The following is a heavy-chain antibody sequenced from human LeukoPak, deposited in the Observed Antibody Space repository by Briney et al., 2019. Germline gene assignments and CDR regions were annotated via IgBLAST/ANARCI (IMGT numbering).Heavy chain of an antibody. CDR3: AKERTSDYGDYVFDY. Sequence: GGSLRLSCAASGFTVSSNYMTWVRQAPGKGLEWVSVIYDDGSTYYADSVKVRFTISRDNSKNTLYLQMNSLRAEDTAVYYCAKERTSDYGDYVFDYWGQGTLVTVSS. CDR2: IYDDGST. V-gene: IGHV3-53*01. D-gene: IGHD4-17*01. J-gene: IGHJ4*02. CDR1: GFTVSSNY.